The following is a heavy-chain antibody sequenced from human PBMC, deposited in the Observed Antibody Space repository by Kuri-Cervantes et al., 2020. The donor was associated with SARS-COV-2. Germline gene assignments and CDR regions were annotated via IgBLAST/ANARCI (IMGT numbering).Heavy chain of an antibody. Sequence: GGSLRLSCTASGFTFGDYAMSWVRQAPGKGLEWVSAISGSGGSTYYADSVKGRFTISRDNSKNTLYLKMTSLRAEDPAVYYCAKDLLASYGNFDYWGQGTLVTVSS. CDR3: AKDLLASYGNFDY. J-gene: IGHJ4*02. V-gene: IGHV3-23*01. CDR2: ISGSGGST. D-gene: IGHD5-18*01. CDR1: GFTFGDYA.